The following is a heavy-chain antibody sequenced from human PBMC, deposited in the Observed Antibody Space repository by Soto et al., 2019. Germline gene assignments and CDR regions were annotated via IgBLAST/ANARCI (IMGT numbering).Heavy chain of an antibody. J-gene: IGHJ4*02. CDR3: ARIPFDHVWGTDRYSPNFDY. V-gene: IGHV3-23*01. Sequence: PGGSLRLSCAASGFTFSSYALSWVRQGPGKGLEWVSGISGSGDSKRYSDSLKGRFTISRDNSKNTLFLQMNSLRAEDTAVYYCARIPFDHVWGTDRYSPNFDYWGQGTQVTVSS. D-gene: IGHD3-16*02. CDR1: GFTFSSYA. CDR2: ISGSGDSK.